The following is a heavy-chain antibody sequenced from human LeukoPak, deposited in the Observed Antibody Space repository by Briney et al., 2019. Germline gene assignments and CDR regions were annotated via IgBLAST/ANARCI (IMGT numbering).Heavy chain of an antibody. V-gene: IGHV4-39*01. CDR2: IYYSGST. Sequence: SETLSLTCTVSGGSISSSSYYWGWIRQPPGKGLEWIGSIYYSGSTYYNPSLKSRVTISVDTSKNQFSLKLSSVTAADTAVYYCARHVIVVAPCWFDPWGQGTLVTVSS. D-gene: IGHD2-2*01. CDR1: GGSISSSSYY. J-gene: IGHJ5*02. CDR3: ARHVIVVAPCWFDP.